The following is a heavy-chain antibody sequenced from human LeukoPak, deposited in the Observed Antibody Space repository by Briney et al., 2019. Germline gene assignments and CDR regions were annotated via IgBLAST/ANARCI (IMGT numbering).Heavy chain of an antibody. CDR1: GFTFSSYW. J-gene: IGHJ4*02. D-gene: IGHD4-11*01. Sequence: GGSLRLSCAASGFTFSSYWMSWVHQAPGKGLEWVANIKQDGSVKNYVDSVKGRFTISRDNAKNSLYLQMNSLRSEDTAMFYCAKGVGQQLPFDYWGQGTLVTVSS. CDR2: IKQDGSVK. CDR3: AKGVGQQLPFDY. V-gene: IGHV3-7*04.